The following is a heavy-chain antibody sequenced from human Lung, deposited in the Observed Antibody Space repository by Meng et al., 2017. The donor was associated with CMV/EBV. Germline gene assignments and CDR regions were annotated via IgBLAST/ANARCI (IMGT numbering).Heavy chain of an antibody. D-gene: IGHD3-22*01. V-gene: IGHV1-69*05. CDR3: ATGYDSSGYYQY. CDR2: IIPIFGTA. CDR1: GGTFSSYA. J-gene: IGHJ4*02. Sequence: SVKVSXKASGGTFSSYAISWVRQAPGQGLEWMGGIIPIFGTANYAQKFQGRVTITTDESTSTAYMELSSLRSEDTAVYYCATGYDSSGYYQYWGQGTLVTVSS.